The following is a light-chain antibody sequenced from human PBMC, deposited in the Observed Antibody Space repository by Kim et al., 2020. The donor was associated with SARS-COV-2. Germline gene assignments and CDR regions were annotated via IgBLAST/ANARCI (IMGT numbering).Light chain of an antibody. J-gene: IGLJ3*02. CDR2: TDH. CDR1: SSNIGSKA. CDR3: AALDDSLNGWV. Sequence: GHRVNIACSRGSSNIGSKAVHWYQQLPRTGPKPLIYTDHQRPSGVPDRFSGSKSGTSASLAISGLQSEDEADYYCAALDDSLNGWVFGGGTQLTVL. V-gene: IGLV1-44*01.